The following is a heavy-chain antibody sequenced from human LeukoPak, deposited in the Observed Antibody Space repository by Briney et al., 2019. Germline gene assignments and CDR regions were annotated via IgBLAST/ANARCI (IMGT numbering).Heavy chain of an antibody. CDR2: IYYNGST. D-gene: IGHD2-15*01. CDR1: GGSISSSSYY. V-gene: IGHV4-61*01. J-gene: IGHJ6*03. Sequence: SETLSLTCTVSGGSISSSSYYWSWTRQPPGKGLEWIGYIYYNGSTIYNPSLKSRVTISVDTSKNQFSLKLSSVTAADTAVYYCARSVEGYCRGGSCYSYSYYMDVWGKGTTVTVSS. CDR3: ARSVEGYCRGGSCYSYSYYMDV.